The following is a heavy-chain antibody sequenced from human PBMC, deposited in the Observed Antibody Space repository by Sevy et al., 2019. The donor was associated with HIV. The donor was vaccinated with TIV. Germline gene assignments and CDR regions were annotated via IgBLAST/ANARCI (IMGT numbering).Heavy chain of an antibody. CDR1: GFTFDDYT. CDR2: ISWDGGST. V-gene: IGHV3-43*01. D-gene: IGHD3-22*01. CDR3: AKGIYDSSGYYPDDAFDI. J-gene: IGHJ3*02. Sequence: GGSLRLSCAASGFTFDDYTMHWVRQAPGKGLEWVSPISWDGGSTYYADSVKGRFTISRDNSKNSLYLQMNSLRTEDTALYYCAKGIYDSSGYYPDDAFDIWGQGTMVTVSS.